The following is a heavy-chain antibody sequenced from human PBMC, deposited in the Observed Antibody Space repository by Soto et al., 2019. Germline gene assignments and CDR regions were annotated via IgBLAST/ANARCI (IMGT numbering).Heavy chain of an antibody. J-gene: IGHJ5*02. V-gene: IGHV1-18*01. CDR2: ISAYNGNT. CDR1: GYTFTSYG. Sequence: QVQLVQSGAEVKKPGASVKVSCKASGYTFTSYGISWVRQAPGQGLEWMGWISAYNGNTNYAQKLQDRVTMTTDTSTSTAYMELRSLRSDDTAVYYCARDYGDYMGGDYGVGWFDPWGQGTLVTVSS. D-gene: IGHD4-17*01. CDR3: ARDYGDYMGGDYGVGWFDP.